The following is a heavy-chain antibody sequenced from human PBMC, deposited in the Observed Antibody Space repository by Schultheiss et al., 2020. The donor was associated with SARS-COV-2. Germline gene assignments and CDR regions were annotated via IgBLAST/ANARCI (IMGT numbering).Heavy chain of an antibody. CDR2: IYYSGST. Sequence: SQTLSLTCTVSGGSMNSYYWTWIRQPPGKGLEWIGYIYYSGSTNYNPSLMSRVTMSVDTSKNQFSLEMTSVTPADTAVYYCARRGDYGDYVDYWGQGTLVTVSS. CDR3: ARRGDYGDYVDY. D-gene: IGHD4-17*01. V-gene: IGHV4-59*08. J-gene: IGHJ4*02. CDR1: GGSMNSYY.